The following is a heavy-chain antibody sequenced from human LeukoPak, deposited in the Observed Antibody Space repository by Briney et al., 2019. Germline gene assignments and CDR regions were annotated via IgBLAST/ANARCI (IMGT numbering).Heavy chain of an antibody. CDR2: IYYSGST. Sequence: SETLSLTCTVSGGSISSSSYYWGWLRQPPGKGLEWIGSIYYSGSTYYNPSLKSRVTISVDTSKNQFSLKLSSVTAADTAVYYCARNPLYYYYYMDVWGKGTTVTVSS. J-gene: IGHJ6*03. CDR1: GGSISSSSYY. V-gene: IGHV4-39*01. CDR3: ARNPLYYYYYMDV.